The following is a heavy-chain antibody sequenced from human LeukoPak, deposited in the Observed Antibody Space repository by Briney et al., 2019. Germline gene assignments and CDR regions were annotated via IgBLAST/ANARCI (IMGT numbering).Heavy chain of an antibody. CDR2: IWYDGSNK. Sequence: PGGSLRLSCAASGFTFSSYGMHWVRQAPGKGLEWVAVIWYDGSNKYYADSVKGRFTISRDNSKNTLYLQMNSLRAEDTAVYYCARDPDYDSSGYYRPLLWYFDLWGRGTLVTVSS. V-gene: IGHV3-33*01. CDR3: ARDPDYDSSGYYRPLLWYFDL. J-gene: IGHJ2*01. D-gene: IGHD3-22*01. CDR1: GFTFSSYG.